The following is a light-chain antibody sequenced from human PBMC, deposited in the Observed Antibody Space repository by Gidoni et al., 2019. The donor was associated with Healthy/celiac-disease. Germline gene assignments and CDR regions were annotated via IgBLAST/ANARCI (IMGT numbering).Light chain of an antibody. Sequence: DIQMTQSPSSLSASVGDRVTITCRASQSISSYLNWYQQKPGKAPKLLIYAASSLQSRVPSRFSGSGSGTDFTLTISSLQPEDFATYYCQQSYSTLRGTFGPGTKVDIK. CDR1: QSISSY. CDR3: QQSYSTLRGT. J-gene: IGKJ3*01. CDR2: AAS. V-gene: IGKV1-39*01.